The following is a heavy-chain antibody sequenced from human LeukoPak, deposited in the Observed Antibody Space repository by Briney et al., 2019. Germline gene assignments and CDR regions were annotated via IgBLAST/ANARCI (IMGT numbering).Heavy chain of an antibody. CDR1: GYTFTSYY. CDR2: INPSGGST. J-gene: IGHJ4*02. D-gene: IGHD4-17*01. V-gene: IGHV1-46*01. Sequence: ASVRVSCKASGYTFTSYYMHWVRQAPGQGLEWMGIINPSGGSTSYAQKFQGRVTMTRDTSTSTVYMELSSLRSEDTAVYYCARVGNGDYFVGYWGQGTLVTVSS. CDR3: ARVGNGDYFVGY.